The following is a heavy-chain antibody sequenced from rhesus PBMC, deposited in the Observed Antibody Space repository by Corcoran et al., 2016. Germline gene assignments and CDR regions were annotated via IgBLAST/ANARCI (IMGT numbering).Heavy chain of an antibody. J-gene: IGHJ6*01. CDR2: IRNGGVST. D-gene: IGHD3-16*01. CDR3: AGYSGSYYNYGLDS. Sequence: EVQLVESGGGLVQPGGSLRLSVAASGFTFSSYCMSWVLHAPGSGLEWVSYIRNGGVSTYYADSCKGQFTISRENSKNTLSLQMNSLRAEDTAVYYCAGYSGSYYNYGLDSWGQGVVVTVSS. CDR1: GFTFSSYC. V-gene: IGHV3S5*01.